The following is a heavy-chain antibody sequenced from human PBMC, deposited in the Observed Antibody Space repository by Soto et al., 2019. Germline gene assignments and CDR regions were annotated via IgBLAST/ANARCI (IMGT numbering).Heavy chain of an antibody. CDR2: IYRGSH. V-gene: IGHV4-61*01. D-gene: IGHD7-27*01. Sequence: QVQLQESGPGQVKPSETLFLTCTVSGGSVSSGTYYWSWIRQPAGKGLEWMGYIYRGSHTYNPSRESRATISVDTSRTQFSLMLSSVTAADTAVYYCSRDQGLGAGYFALWGRGTLVTVSS. CDR1: GGSVSSGTYY. J-gene: IGHJ2*01. CDR3: SRDQGLGAGYFAL.